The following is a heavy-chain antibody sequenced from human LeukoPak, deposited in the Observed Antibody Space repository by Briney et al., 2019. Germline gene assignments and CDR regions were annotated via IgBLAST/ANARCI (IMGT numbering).Heavy chain of an antibody. CDR2: IYYSGST. CDR3: ARESLWGLKAGMVPTEYYFDY. Sequence: PSETLSLTCTVSGGSISSSSYYWGWIRQPPGKGLEWIGSIYYSGSTYYNPSLKSRVTISVDTSKNQFSLKLSSVTAADTAVYYCARESLWGLKAGMVPTEYYFDYWGQGTLVTVSS. V-gene: IGHV4-39*02. CDR1: GGSISSSSYY. J-gene: IGHJ4*02. D-gene: IGHD3-16*01.